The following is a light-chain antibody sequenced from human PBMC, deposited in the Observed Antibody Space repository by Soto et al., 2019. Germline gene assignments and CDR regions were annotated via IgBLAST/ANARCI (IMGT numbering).Light chain of an antibody. J-gene: IGKJ2*01. V-gene: IGKV1-5*03. CDR3: QQYSSSSVNT. CDR1: QSVSTF. CDR2: RTS. Sequence: DIQMTQSPSTLSASVGDTVTISCRASQSVSTFLAWYQQKPGKAPKVLIYRTSILQSGVPSRFSGSGSETEVTLTISSLQPDDFATYYCQQYSSSSVNTFGQGTKVE.